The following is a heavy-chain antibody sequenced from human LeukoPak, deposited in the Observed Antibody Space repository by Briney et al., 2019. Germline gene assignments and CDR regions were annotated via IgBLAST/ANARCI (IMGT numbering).Heavy chain of an antibody. Sequence: SETLSLTCSVSGDSIRGYYWNWIRQPPGKGLEWIGYIYYSGSTNYNPSLKSRVTISVDKSKRQFSLNLTSVTAADTAVYYCARGGDYCNSFDPWGQGTLVSVSS. J-gene: IGHJ5*02. V-gene: IGHV4-59*01. CDR2: IYYSGST. D-gene: IGHD4-17*01. CDR1: GDSIRGYY. CDR3: ARGGDYCNSFDP.